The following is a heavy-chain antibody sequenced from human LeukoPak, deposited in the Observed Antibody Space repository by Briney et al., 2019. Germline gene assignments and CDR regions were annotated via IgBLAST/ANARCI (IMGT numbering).Heavy chain of an antibody. D-gene: IGHD4-11*01. CDR1: GYTFTSYY. J-gene: IGHJ5*02. CDR2: INPSGGST. V-gene: IGHV1-46*01. CDR3: ARDLYRDSLPVSWFDP. Sequence: VASVKVSCKASGYTFTSYYMHWVRQAPGQGLEWMGIINPSGGSTSYAQKFQGRVTMTRDTSTSTVYMELSSLRSEDTAVYYCARDLYRDSLPVSWFDPWGQGTLVTVSS.